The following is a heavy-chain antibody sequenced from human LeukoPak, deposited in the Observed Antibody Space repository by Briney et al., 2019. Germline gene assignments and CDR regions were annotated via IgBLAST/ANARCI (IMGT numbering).Heavy chain of an antibody. Sequence: SETLSLTCAVYGGSSSGYYWSWIRQPPGKGLEWIGEINHSGSTNYNPSLKSRVTISVDTSKNQFSLKLSSVTAADTAVYYCARVRGRGPNWFDPWGQGTLVTVSS. CDR3: ARVRGRGPNWFDP. CDR2: INHSGST. CDR1: GGSSSGYY. D-gene: IGHD2-15*01. V-gene: IGHV4-34*01. J-gene: IGHJ5*02.